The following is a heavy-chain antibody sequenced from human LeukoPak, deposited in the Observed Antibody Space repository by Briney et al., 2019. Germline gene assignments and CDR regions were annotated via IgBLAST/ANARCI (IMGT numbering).Heavy chain of an antibody. CDR3: ARPPEQQLVNAFDI. Sequence: GESQKISCQGSGYSFTSYWIGWVRQMPGKGLEWMGIIYPGDSDTRYSPSFQGQVTISADKSISTAYLQWSSLKASDTAMYYCARPPEQQLVNAFDIWGQGTMVTVSS. CDR1: GYSFTSYW. CDR2: IYPGDSDT. V-gene: IGHV5-51*01. J-gene: IGHJ3*02. D-gene: IGHD6-13*01.